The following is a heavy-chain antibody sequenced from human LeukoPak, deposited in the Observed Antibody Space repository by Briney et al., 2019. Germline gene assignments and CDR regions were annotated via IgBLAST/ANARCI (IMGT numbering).Heavy chain of an antibody. Sequence: GGSLRLSCAASGLTFSVYGMHCVRQAPGKGLEWVAGISYDGTNQYYADSVKGRFTVSRDNSKKTLCLQMNSLRAEDTAVYYCEKDDYGVDVWGQGTTVTVSS. V-gene: IGHV3-30*18. CDR2: ISYDGTNQ. J-gene: IGHJ6*02. CDR3: EKDDYGVDV. CDR1: GLTFSVYG.